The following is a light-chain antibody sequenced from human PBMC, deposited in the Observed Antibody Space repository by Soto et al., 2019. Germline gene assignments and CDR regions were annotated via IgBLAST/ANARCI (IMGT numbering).Light chain of an antibody. Sequence: EIVLTQCPGTLSLSPGERAALSCSASQSVSSRYLGWNQHRFGHAPRLLLYGASSRATGMPDRFSCSGLATDFTVTISSVEREDFAVYYCHQYGSPTWRVGQGTKVDIK. CDR1: QSVSSRY. J-gene: IGKJ1*01. V-gene: IGKV3-20*01. CDR3: HQYGSPTWR. CDR2: GAS.